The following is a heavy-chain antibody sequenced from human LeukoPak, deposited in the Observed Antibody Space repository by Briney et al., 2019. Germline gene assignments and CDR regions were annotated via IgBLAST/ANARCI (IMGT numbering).Heavy chain of an antibody. V-gene: IGHV1-2*02. J-gene: IGHJ4*02. CDR1: GYTFTGYY. CDR3: ARRQKYSSSSAALDY. Sequence: ASVKVSCKASGYTFTGYYMHWVRQAPGQGLEWMGWINPNSGGTNYAQKFQGRVTMTRDTSISTAYMELSRLRSDDTAVYYCARRQKYSSSSAALDYWGQGTLVTVSS. D-gene: IGHD6-6*01. CDR2: INPNSGGT.